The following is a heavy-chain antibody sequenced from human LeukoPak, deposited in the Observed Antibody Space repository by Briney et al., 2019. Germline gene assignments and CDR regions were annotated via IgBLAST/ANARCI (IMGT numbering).Heavy chain of an antibody. Sequence: GGSLRLSCAASGFTFSSYWMSWVRQAPGKGLEWVANIKQDGSEKYYVDSVKGRFTISRDNAKNSLYLQMNSLRAEDTAVYYCARDQYFDWLFLDYWGQGTLVTVSS. D-gene: IGHD3-9*01. V-gene: IGHV3-7*01. J-gene: IGHJ4*02. CDR2: IKQDGSEK. CDR3: ARDQYFDWLFLDY. CDR1: GFTFSSYW.